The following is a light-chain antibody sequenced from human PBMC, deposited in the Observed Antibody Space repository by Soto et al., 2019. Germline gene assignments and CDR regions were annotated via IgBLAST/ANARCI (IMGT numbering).Light chain of an antibody. CDR2: VVS. CDR1: TSDVGGYNY. J-gene: IGLJ1*01. Sequence: QSALTQPASVSGSPGQSITISCTGTTSDVGGYNYVSWYQQHPGKAPKLMISVVSNRPSGVSNRFSGSKSGNTASLTISGLQAEDEADYYCISYTTSSTCVFGTGTKVTVL. V-gene: IGLV2-14*01. CDR3: ISYTTSSTCV.